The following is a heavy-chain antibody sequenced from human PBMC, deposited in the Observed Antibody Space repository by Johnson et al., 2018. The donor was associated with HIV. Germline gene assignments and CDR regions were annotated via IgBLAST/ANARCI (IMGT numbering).Heavy chain of an antibody. Sequence: QVQLVESGGGVVQPGGSLRLSCAASGFTFSSMHWDRQAPGKGLEWVAVISHDGSNKYYADTVKGRFTISRDNSKNTLYLQMNSLRAEDTAVYYCARNSWGSSSGSRIWGQGTMVTVSS. D-gene: IGHD6-6*01. V-gene: IGHV3-30*04. CDR1: GFTFSS. J-gene: IGHJ3*02. CDR3: ARNSWGSSSGSRI. CDR2: ISHDGSNK.